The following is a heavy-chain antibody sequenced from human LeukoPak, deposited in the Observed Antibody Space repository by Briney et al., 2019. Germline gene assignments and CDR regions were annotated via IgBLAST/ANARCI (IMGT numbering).Heavy chain of an antibody. CDR1: SGSISSASYY. CDR3: ARGSYYFDY. J-gene: IGHJ4*02. CDR2: IYYSGST. V-gene: IGHV4-39*01. Sequence: SETLSLTCTVSSGSISSASYYWGWIRQPPGKGLEWIGTIYYSGSTYYNPSLRSRVTISVDTSKNQFSLRLTSVTAADTAMYYCARGSYYFDYWGQGTLVTVSS.